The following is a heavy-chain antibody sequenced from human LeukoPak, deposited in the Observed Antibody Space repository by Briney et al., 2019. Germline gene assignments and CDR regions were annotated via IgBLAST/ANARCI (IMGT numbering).Heavy chain of an antibody. D-gene: IGHD3-10*01. J-gene: IGHJ4*02. Sequence: PGGSLRLSCEASGFSFSEHSMGWVRLAPGKGLEWVSSISGTSRFIFYVDSVKGRFTVSRDNAKNLLFLQMHGLRADDTAVYYCARDPSLSGVHLDYWGQGTLVTVSS. CDR3: ARDPSLSGVHLDY. CDR2: ISGTSRFI. V-gene: IGHV3-21*01. CDR1: GFSFSEHS.